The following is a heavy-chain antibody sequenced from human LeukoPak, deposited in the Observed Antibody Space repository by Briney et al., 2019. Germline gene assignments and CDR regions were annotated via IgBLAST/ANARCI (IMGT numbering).Heavy chain of an antibody. Sequence: PGGSLRLSCAASGFKFDAYPMSWVRQAPGKGLEWVSSISDSGGSTHYAESVRGRFSLSRDNFEKTLYLQMNRLRAGDTAVYYCAKGKINHDGAFDIWGQGTGVIVAS. V-gene: IGHV3-23*01. CDR3: AKGKINHDGAFDI. J-gene: IGHJ3*02. CDR2: ISDSGGST. D-gene: IGHD1-14*01. CDR1: GFKFDAYP.